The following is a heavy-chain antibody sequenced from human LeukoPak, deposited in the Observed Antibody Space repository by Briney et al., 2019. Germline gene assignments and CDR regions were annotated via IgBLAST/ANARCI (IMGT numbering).Heavy chain of an antibody. CDR2: ISGSGGST. D-gene: IGHD3-3*01. Sequence: PGGSLRLSCAASGFTFSSYAMSWVRQAPGKGLEWVSAISGSGGSTYYADSVKGRFTISRDNAKNSLYLQMNSLRAEDTAVYYCASIDYDSNDPWGQGTLVTVSS. CDR1: GFTFSSYA. CDR3: ASIDYDSNDP. J-gene: IGHJ5*02. V-gene: IGHV3-23*01.